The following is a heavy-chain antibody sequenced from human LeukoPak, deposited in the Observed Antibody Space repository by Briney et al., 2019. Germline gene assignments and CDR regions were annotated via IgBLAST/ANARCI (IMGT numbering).Heavy chain of an antibody. CDR3: AREGGYCGSSSCPTSIMCLEY. V-gene: IGHV1-18*01. CDR1: GYTLTGYG. J-gene: IGHJ4*02. Sequence: ASVKVSCMASGYTLTGYGVSWVRQAPGQGRDWMGWISAYKGDTNYGQKLQGRVTMTTDTSTSTAHMELRSLRSDDAAVYYCAREGGYCGSSSCPTSIMCLEYWGQGTQVTGSS. D-gene: IGHD2-2*01. CDR2: ISAYKGDT.